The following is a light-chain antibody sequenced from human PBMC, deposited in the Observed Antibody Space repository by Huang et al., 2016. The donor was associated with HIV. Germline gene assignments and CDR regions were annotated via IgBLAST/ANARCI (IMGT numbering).Light chain of an antibody. CDR1: QNVSTN. J-gene: IGKJ1*01. Sequence: EIVMTQSPVTLSVSPGESATLSCRASQNVSTNLAWYQHKPSPAPRLLIYGSSTRATSVPARFSASGSGTEFTLTVGGLRSDDFAVYYCQHYDNWAPATFGQGTKLEFK. CDR2: GSS. CDR3: QHYDNWAPAT. V-gene: IGKV3-15*01.